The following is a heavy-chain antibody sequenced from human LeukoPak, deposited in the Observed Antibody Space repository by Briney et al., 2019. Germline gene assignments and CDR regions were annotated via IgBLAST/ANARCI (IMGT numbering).Heavy chain of an antibody. D-gene: IGHD2-2*01. J-gene: IGHJ4*02. CDR2: INVYNGNT. V-gene: IGHV1-18*01. Sequence: SLKVSCKASGYTFTTSGINWERQAPGQGLEWMGCINVYNGNTNYAQKFQGRITMTRDTSTNTAYMELRSLKSDDTAVYYCARGLVVPAAMGEFDYWGQGTLIAVSS. CDR3: ARGLVVPAAMGEFDY. CDR1: GYTFTTSG.